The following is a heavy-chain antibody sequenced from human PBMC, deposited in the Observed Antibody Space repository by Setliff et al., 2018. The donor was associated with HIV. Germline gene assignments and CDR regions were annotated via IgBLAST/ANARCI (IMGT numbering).Heavy chain of an antibody. CDR2: IYHSGSA. J-gene: IGHJ5*02. CDR3: ARILVAAAGTGFDP. Sequence: PSETLSLTCNVSGGSINSRTHYWGWMRQPPGKGLEWIGEIYHSGSANYNPSLKSRVIISIDKSKNKFSLKVSSVTAADTAVYYCARILVAAAGTGFDPWGQGTQVTVSS. D-gene: IGHD6-13*01. CDR1: GGSINSRTHY. V-gene: IGHV4-39*07.